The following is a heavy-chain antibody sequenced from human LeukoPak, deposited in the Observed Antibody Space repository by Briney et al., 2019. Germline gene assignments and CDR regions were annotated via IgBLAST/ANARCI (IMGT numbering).Heavy chain of an antibody. CDR2: ISGSGGST. J-gene: IGHJ4*02. Sequence: GGSLRLSCADSGFAFGSCAMGWVRQAPGKGLEWVSAISGSGGSTYYADSVKGRFTISRDNSKNTLYLQMNSLRAEDTAVYYCAKTYYYDSSGYYSKIFDYWGQGTLVTVSS. V-gene: IGHV3-23*01. CDR3: AKTYYYDSSGYYSKIFDY. D-gene: IGHD3-22*01. CDR1: GFAFGSCA.